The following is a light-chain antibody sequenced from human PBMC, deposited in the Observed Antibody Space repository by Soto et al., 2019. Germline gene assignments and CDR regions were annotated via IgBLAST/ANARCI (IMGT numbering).Light chain of an antibody. CDR2: RNN. CDR1: SSNIGSNY. V-gene: IGLV1-47*01. CDR3: AAWDDNLSGRM. Sequence: QSAVTQPPSASGTPGQRVTISCSGSSSNIGSNYVSWFQQLPGTAPKLLIYRNNQRPSGVPDRFSGSKSGTSASLAISGLRTEDEADYYCAAWDDNLSGRMFGGGTKLTVL. J-gene: IGLJ3*02.